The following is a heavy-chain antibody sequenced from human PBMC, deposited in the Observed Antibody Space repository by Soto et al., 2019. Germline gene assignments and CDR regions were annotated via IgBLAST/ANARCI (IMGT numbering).Heavy chain of an antibody. Sequence: ASVKVSCKASGYTFTGYYIHWVRQAPGQGLEWMGSISPHSGAPNYAQRFQGRVTMTRDTSMTTVYMEMSGLTSDDTAVHYCAREEQTGANYYLDYWGQGTLVTVSS. CDR1: GYTFTGYY. V-gene: IGHV1-2*02. CDR3: AREEQTGANYYLDY. D-gene: IGHD7-27*01. J-gene: IGHJ4*02. CDR2: ISPHSGAP.